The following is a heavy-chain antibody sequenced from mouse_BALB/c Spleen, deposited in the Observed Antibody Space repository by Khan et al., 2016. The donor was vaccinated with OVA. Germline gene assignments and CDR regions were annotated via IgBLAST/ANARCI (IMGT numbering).Heavy chain of an antibody. J-gene: IGHJ2*01. CDR1: GYSITSGYG. D-gene: IGHD1-2*01. V-gene: IGHV3-2*02. Sequence: EVQFQESGPGLVKPSKSLSLTCTVTGYSITSGYGWNWIRQFPGNKLEWMGYISYSGSTNYNPSLKSRISITRDTSKNQFFLQLNSVTTEDTATYYCARTARIKYWGQGTTLTVSS. CDR2: ISYSGST. CDR3: ARTARIKY.